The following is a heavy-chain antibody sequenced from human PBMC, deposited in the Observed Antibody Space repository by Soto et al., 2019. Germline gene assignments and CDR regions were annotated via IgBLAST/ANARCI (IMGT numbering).Heavy chain of an antibody. Sequence: PGGSLRLSCVASGFTFTSSSMHWVRQAPGKGLEWVAYVSIDGNTKYYADSVKGRFTVSRDNSKNTLYLQMSSLRAEDTAVYYCARGFSAGKGSPPDFWGQGSLVTVSS. V-gene: IGHV3-30*07. D-gene: IGHD6-13*01. J-gene: IGHJ4*02. CDR1: GFTFTSSS. CDR2: VSIDGNTK. CDR3: ARGFSAGKGSPPDF.